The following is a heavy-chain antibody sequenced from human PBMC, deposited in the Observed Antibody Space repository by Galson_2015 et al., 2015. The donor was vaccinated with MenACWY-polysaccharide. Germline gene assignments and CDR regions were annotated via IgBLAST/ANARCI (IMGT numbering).Heavy chain of an antibody. CDR3: ARDKAVGATHFDY. Sequence: SLRLSCAASGFTFNNYRMSWVRQAPGKEPEWVANIRQDGSEMYYVDSVKGRFTISRDNAKDSLFLQMNSLRAEDTAVYYCARDKAVGATHFDYWGRGTLVTVSS. J-gene: IGHJ4*02. CDR1: GFTFNNYR. V-gene: IGHV3-7*01. CDR2: IRQDGSEM. D-gene: IGHD1-26*01.